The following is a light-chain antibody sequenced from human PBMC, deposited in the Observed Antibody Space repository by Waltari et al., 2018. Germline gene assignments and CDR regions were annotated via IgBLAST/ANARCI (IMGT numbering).Light chain of an antibody. CDR2: EVN. CDR1: SSDVGGYNY. J-gene: IGLJ2*01. CDR3: SSYAGSNNYVL. V-gene: IGLV2-8*01. Sequence: QSALTQPPSASGSPGQSVTISCTGTSSDVGGYNYVSWYQQHPGKAPNLMIYEVNNRPSGVPDRFSGSKSGNTAALTVSGLQAEDEAEYYCSSYAGSNNYVLFGGGTKLTVL.